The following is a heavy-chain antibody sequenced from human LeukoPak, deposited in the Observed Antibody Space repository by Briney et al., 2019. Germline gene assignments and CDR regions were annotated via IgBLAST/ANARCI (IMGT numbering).Heavy chain of an antibody. D-gene: IGHD3-16*02. CDR1: VGPVSSTSYY. CDR2: IYYSGST. J-gene: IGHJ4*02. CDR3: ARRDYVWGTYRGYFDQ. Sequence: SETLSLTCTVSVGPVSSTSYYWGWIRQPPGKGLEWIGNIYYSGSTYYNPSLQSRVTMSVDTSKNQFSLKLSSVSATDTAVYYCARRDYVWGTYRGYFDQWGQGTLVTVSS. V-gene: IGHV4-39*01.